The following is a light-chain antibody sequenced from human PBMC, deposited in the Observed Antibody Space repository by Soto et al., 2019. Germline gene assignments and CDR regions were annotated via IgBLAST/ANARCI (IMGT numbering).Light chain of an antibody. CDR3: QQSYSSPPT. CDR2: AAS. Sequence: DIQMTQSPSSLSASVEDRVIITWWASQSISNHLNWYQQKPGKAPKLLIFAASSLQSGVPSRFSGSRSGPDFTLTISSLQPEDFATYYCQQSYSSPPTFGQGTKVDIK. CDR1: QSISNH. V-gene: IGKV1-39*01. J-gene: IGKJ1*01.